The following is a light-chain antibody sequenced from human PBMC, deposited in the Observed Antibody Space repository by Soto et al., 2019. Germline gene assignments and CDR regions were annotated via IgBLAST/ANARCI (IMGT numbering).Light chain of an antibody. CDR2: KAS. V-gene: IGKV1-5*03. CDR3: QQYNSYPWT. CDR1: QSISSW. J-gene: IGKJ1*01. Sequence: DIQMTQSPSTLSASVGDRVTITCRASQSISSWLAWYQQKPGKAPKLLIYKASSLESGVPSKFRGSRSGTEFTLTISSLQPDDFATYYCQQYNSYPWTVGQGTKVEIK.